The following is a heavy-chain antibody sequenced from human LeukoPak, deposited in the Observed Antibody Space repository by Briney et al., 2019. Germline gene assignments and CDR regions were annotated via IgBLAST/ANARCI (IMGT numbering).Heavy chain of an antibody. Sequence: ASVKVSCKASGYTFSSYATNWVRQAPGQGLEWMGVFIPIFGTTNYARNFQGRVTMTTDTSTSTAYMELRSLRSDDTAVYYCARDPGSGDMDVWGKGTTVTVSS. CDR2: FIPIFGTT. CDR3: ARDPGSGDMDV. V-gene: IGHV1-69*05. CDR1: GYTFSSYA. J-gene: IGHJ6*03. D-gene: IGHD3-10*01.